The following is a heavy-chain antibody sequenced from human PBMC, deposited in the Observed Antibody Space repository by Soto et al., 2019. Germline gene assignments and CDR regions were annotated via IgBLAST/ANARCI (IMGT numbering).Heavy chain of an antibody. CDR3: AKDFIAATGTPSYYFDS. J-gene: IGHJ4*02. CDR2: ISGSAVYT. D-gene: IGHD6-13*01. V-gene: IGHV3-23*01. Sequence: GSLRLSCAASGFTFSNYAMSWVRQAPGKGLEWVSSISGSAVYTYYADSVKGRFTISRDNSKNTLFLQMNSLRAEDSAVYYCAKDFIAATGTPSYYFDSWGQGILVTVSS. CDR1: GFTFSNYA.